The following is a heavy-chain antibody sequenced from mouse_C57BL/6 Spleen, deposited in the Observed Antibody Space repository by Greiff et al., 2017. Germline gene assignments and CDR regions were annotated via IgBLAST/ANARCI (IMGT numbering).Heavy chain of an antibody. CDR1: GYTFTSYW. CDR3: ARYLDWDGAWFAY. J-gene: IGHJ3*01. D-gene: IGHD4-1*01. Sequence: VQLQQPGTELVKPGASVKLSCKASGYTFTSYWMHWVKQRPGQGLEWIGNINPSNGGTNYNEKFKSKATLTVDKSSSTAYMQLSSLTSEDAAVYYCARYLDWDGAWFAYWGQGTLVTVSA. V-gene: IGHV1-53*01. CDR2: INPSNGGT.